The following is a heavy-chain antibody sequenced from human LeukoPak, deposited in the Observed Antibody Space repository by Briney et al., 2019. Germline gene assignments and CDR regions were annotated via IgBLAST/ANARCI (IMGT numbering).Heavy chain of an antibody. V-gene: IGHV3-74*01. Sequence: GGSLRLSCAASGNYLMHWVRQAPGKGLVWVSHINSDGSWTSYADSVKGRFTISKDNAKNTVYLQMNSLRAEYTAVYYCVSFYETYWGRGALVTVSS. CDR2: INSDGSWT. D-gene: IGHD2/OR15-2a*01. CDR3: VSFYETY. CDR1: GNYL. J-gene: IGHJ4*02.